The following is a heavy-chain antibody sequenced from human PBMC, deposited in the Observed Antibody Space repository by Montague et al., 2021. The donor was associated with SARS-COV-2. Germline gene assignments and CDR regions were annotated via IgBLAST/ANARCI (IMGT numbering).Heavy chain of an antibody. Sequence: SETLSLTCSVSGGSFSSGGSYWGWPRQAPGKGLEWIGDLHYAGSAYYNPSLRSRVTISADTSKNQFSLKLNSVTAADTAVYYCVATYNGNWYYFDYWGQGTLVTVSS. D-gene: IGHD6-13*01. J-gene: IGHJ4*02. CDR2: LHYAGSA. CDR1: GGSFSSGGSY. V-gene: IGHV4-39*01. CDR3: VATYNGNWYYFDY.